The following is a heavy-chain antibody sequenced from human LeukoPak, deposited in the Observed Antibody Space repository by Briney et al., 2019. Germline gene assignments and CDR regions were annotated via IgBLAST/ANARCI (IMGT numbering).Heavy chain of an antibody. V-gene: IGHV4-59*01. Sequence: SETLSLTCAVYGGSFSGYYWSWIRQPPGKGLEWIGYIYYSGSTNYNPSLKSRVTISVDTSKNQFSLKLSSVTAADTAVYYCARGELRLDYWGQGTLVTVSS. J-gene: IGHJ4*02. D-gene: IGHD1-26*01. CDR3: ARGELRLDY. CDR1: GGSFSGYY. CDR2: IYYSGST.